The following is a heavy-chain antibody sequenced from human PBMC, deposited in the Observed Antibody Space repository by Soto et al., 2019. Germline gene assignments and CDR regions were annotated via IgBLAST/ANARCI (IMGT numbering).Heavy chain of an antibody. J-gene: IGHJ6*02. CDR2: IDPSDSYT. CDR1: GYIFTSYW. CDR3: ARLDQGGSYSSDMDV. Sequence: GVSLKISCKGSGYIFTSYWISWVRQMPGKGLEWMGRIDPSDSYTNYSPSFQGHVTMSTDKSMSTAYLQWSSLKASDTAMYYCARLDQGGSYSSDMDVWGQGTTVTVS. V-gene: IGHV5-10-1*01. D-gene: IGHD1-26*01.